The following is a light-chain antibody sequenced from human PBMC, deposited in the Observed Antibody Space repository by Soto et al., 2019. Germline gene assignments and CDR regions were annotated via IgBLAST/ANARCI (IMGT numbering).Light chain of an antibody. V-gene: IGLV2-11*01. J-gene: IGLJ3*02. CDR3: CSYAGSYTWV. CDR2: DVS. Sequence: QSALTQPRSVSGSPGQSVTISCTGTSSDVGDYNYVSWYQHHPGKALKLMIYDVSKRPSGVPDRLSGSKSGNTASLTISGLQAEDEADYYCCSYAGSYTWVFGGGPKLTVL. CDR1: SSDVGDYNY.